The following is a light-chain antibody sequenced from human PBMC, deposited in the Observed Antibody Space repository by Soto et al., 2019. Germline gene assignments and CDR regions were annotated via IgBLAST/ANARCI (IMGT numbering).Light chain of an antibody. CDR1: QSVSSY. CDR3: QQYNNWPSWT. CDR2: GAS. J-gene: IGKJ1*01. Sequence: EQVMPQSPATLSMSPGERATLSCRASQSVSSYLAWYQQKPGQAPRLLIYGASTRATGIPARFSGSGSGTEFTLTISSLQSEDFAVYYCQQYNNWPSWTFGQGTKVDIK. V-gene: IGKV3-15*01.